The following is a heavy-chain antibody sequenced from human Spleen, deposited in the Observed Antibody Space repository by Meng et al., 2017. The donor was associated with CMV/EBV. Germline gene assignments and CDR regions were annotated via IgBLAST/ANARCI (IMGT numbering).Heavy chain of an antibody. CDR2: INHSGST. CDR1: GGSFSNYY. Sequence: SETLSLTCVVYGGSFSNYYWNWIRQPPGKGLEWIGEINHSGSTNYNPSLKSRVTILVDTSKNQFSLKLSSVTAADTAVYYCARGVEAAASGFFYYWGQGTLVTVSS. J-gene: IGHJ4*02. D-gene: IGHD6-13*01. V-gene: IGHV4-34*01. CDR3: ARGVEAAASGFFYY.